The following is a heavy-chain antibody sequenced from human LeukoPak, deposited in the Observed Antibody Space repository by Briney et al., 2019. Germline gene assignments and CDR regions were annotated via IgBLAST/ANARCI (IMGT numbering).Heavy chain of an antibody. CDR3: AKAPGGSYSCGWYYFDY. V-gene: IGHV3-23*01. CDR1: GFTFSSYA. D-gene: IGHD6-19*01. J-gene: IGHJ4*02. CDR2: ISGSGGST. Sequence: GGSLRLSCAASGFTFSSYAMSWVRQAPGKGLEWVSAISGSGGSTYYADSVKGRFTISRDNSKNTLYLQMNSLRAEDTAVYYCAKAPGGSYSCGWYYFDYWGQGTLVTVSS.